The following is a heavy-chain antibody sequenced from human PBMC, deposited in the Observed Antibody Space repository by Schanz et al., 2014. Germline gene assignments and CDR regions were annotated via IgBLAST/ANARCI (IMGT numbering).Heavy chain of an antibody. V-gene: IGHV3-9*01. J-gene: IGHJ4*02. CDR2: ISWNSGNI. CDR1: GFTFRSHG. D-gene: IGHD2-21*02. Sequence: VQLVESGGGVVQPGRSLRLSCAASGFTFRSHGMHWVRQAPGKGLEWVSGISWNSGNIAYADSVKGRFTISRDNAKNSLYLQMNSLRPEDTALYYCAKVQTHTLYGGNSCFDYWGQGTLVTVSS. CDR3: AKVQTHTLYGGNSCFDY.